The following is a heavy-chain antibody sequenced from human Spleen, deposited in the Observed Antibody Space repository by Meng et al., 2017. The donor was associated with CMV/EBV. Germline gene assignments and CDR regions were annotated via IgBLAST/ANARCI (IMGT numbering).Heavy chain of an antibody. CDR1: GYTFTSYG. V-gene: IGHV3-7*01. CDR2: IKQDGSEK. Sequence: SCKASGYTFTSYGISWVRQAPGKGLEWVANIKQDGSEKYYVDSVKGRFTISRDNAKNSLYLQMNSLRAEDTAVYYCARLTVGIGIHFDYWGQGTLVTVSS. D-gene: IGHD2/OR15-2a*01. J-gene: IGHJ4*02. CDR3: ARLTVGIGIHFDY.